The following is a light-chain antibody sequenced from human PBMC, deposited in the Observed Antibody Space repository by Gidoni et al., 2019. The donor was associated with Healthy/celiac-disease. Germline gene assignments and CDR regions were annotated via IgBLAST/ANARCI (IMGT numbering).Light chain of an antibody. V-gene: IGKV4-1*01. Sequence: DIVLTQSPDSLAVSLGERATINCKSSQSVLYSSNNKNYLAWYQQKPGQPPKLLIYWASTRESGVPDRFSGSGSGTDFTLTISSLQAEDVAVYYCQQYYSXXYTFGQXTKREIK. CDR1: QSVLYSSNNKNY. J-gene: IGKJ2*01. CDR3: QQYYSXXYT. CDR2: WAS.